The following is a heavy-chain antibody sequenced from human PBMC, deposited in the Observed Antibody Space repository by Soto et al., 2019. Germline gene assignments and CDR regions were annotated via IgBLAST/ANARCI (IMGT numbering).Heavy chain of an antibody. Sequence: SETLSLTCAVYGGSFSGYYWSWIRQPPGKGLEWIGEINHSGSTNYNPSLKSRVTLSVDTSKNQFSLKLSSVTAADTAVYYCARCRGVITYYFDYWGQGTLVTVSS. CDR2: INHSGST. CDR1: GGSFSGYY. CDR3: ARCRGVITYYFDY. V-gene: IGHV4-34*01. D-gene: IGHD3-10*01. J-gene: IGHJ4*02.